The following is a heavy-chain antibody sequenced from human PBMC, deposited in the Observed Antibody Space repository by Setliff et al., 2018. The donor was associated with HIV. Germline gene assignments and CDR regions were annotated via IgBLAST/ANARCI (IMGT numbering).Heavy chain of an antibody. V-gene: IGHV1-2*06. D-gene: IGHD6-19*01. CDR3: AKRIGPGYSSGWFDAFDI. CDR2: INPNSGGT. Sequence: ASVKVSCKASGYTFTGYYMHWVRQAPGQGLEWMGRINPNSGGTKYAQKFQGRVTMTRDTSTSTAYMELRSLRSDDTAVYYCAKRIGPGYSSGWFDAFDIWGHGTMVTVSS. CDR1: GYTFTGYY. J-gene: IGHJ3*02.